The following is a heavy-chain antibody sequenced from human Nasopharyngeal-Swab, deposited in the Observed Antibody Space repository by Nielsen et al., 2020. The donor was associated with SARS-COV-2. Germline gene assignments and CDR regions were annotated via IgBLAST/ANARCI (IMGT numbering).Heavy chain of an antibody. Sequence: WVRQAPGQRLEWMGWINAGNGNTKYSQKFQGRVTITRDTSASTAYMELSSLRSEDTAVYYCARGQGKIGYAVGGGNLFDYWGQGTLVTVSS. CDR2: INAGNGNT. CDR3: ARGQGKIGYAVGGGNLFDY. J-gene: IGHJ4*02. D-gene: IGHD4-23*01. V-gene: IGHV1-3*01.